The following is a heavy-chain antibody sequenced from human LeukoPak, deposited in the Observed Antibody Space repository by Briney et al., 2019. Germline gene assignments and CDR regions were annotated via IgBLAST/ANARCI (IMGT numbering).Heavy chain of an antibody. J-gene: IGHJ4*02. V-gene: IGHV3-48*01. D-gene: IGHD4-17*01. CDR1: GFTFSSYS. Sequence: GGSLRLSCAASGFTFSSYSMNWVRQAPGKGLEWVSYISSSSTIYYADSVKGRFTISRDNAKNSLYLQMNSLRAEDTAVYYCARSTVTTGDYWGQGTLVTVSS. CDR2: ISSSSTI. CDR3: ARSTVTTGDY.